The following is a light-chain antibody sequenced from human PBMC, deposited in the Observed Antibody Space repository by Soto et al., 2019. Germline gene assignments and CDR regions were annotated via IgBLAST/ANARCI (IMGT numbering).Light chain of an antibody. CDR2: LGS. Sequence: DIVMSQSPLSLPVPPGEPASIXXRSXQSLLHSNGFNYVDWYLQKPGQSPQXXIYLGSNRASGVPDRFSGSGSGTEFTLKISRVEAEDVGVYYCLQALETPHPFGKGTRLEIK. CDR3: LQALETPHP. J-gene: IGKJ5*01. V-gene: IGKV2-28*01. CDR1: QSLLHSNGFNY.